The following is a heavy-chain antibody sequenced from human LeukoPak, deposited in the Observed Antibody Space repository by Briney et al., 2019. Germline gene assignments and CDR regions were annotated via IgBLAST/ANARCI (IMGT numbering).Heavy chain of an antibody. Sequence: SETLPLTCAVYGGSFSGYYWSWIRQPPGKGLEWIGEINHSGSTNYNPSLKSRVTISVDTSKNQFSLKLSSVTAADTAVYYCARDSRGFHADPRRVEYYYYGMDVWGQGTTVTVSS. J-gene: IGHJ6*02. CDR2: INHSGST. D-gene: IGHD2-15*01. V-gene: IGHV4-34*01. CDR3: ARDSRGFHADPRRVEYYYYGMDV. CDR1: GGSFSGYY.